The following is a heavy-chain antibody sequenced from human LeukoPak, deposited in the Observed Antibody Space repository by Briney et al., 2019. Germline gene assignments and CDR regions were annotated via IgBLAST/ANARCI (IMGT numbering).Heavy chain of an antibody. CDR3: TRHPGGNAAHRFDY. CDR2: IYYTGST. D-gene: IGHD4-23*01. CDR1: GGFISSFY. V-gene: IGHV4-59*08. J-gene: IGHJ4*02. Sequence: SETLSLTCTVSGGFISSFYWSWIRRPPGKGLEWIGYIYYTGSTNYNPSLKSRVSISVDTSKNQFSLNLNSVTDADTAVYYCTRHPGGNAAHRFDYWGQGFLVTVSS.